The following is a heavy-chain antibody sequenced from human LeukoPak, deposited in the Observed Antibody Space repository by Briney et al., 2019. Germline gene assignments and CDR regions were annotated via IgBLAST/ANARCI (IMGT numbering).Heavy chain of an antibody. CDR1: GGSISSSSYY. J-gene: IGHJ4*02. D-gene: IGHD2-15*01. CDR3: ARGFGGGSGDN. V-gene: IGHV4-39*07. CDR2: IYYSGST. Sequence: PSETLSLTCTVSGGSISSSSYYWGWIRQPPGKGLEWIGSIYYSGSTYYNPSLKSRVTISVDTSKNQFSLKLSSVTAADTAVYYCARGFGGGSGDNWGQGTLVTVPS.